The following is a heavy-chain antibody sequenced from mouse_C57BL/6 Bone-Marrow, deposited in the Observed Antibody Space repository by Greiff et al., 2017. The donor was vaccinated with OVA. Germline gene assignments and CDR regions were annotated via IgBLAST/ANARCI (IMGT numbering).Heavy chain of an antibody. CDR2: IYPRSGNT. CDR3: ARERPTTVVPHFDY. J-gene: IGHJ2*01. D-gene: IGHD1-1*01. CDR1: GYTFTSYG. Sequence: VQLQQSGAELARPGASVKLSCKASGYTFTSYGISWVKQRTGQGLEWIGEIYPRSGNTYYNEKFKGKATLTADKSSSTAYMELRSLTSEDSAVYFCARERPTTVVPHFDYWAKAPLSQSPQ. V-gene: IGHV1-81*01.